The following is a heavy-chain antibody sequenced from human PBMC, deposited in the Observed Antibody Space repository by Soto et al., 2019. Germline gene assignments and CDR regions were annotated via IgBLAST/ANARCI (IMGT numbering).Heavy chain of an antibody. D-gene: IGHD2-2*01. CDR2: IWYDGSNK. CDR1: GFTFSSYG. J-gene: IGHJ6*02. Sequence: PGGSLRLSCAASGFTFSSYGMHWVRQAPGKGLEWVAVIWYDGSNKYYADSVKGRFTISRDNSKNTLYLQMNSLRAEDTAVYYCARGLVPAALDYYGMDVWGQGTTVTVSS. V-gene: IGHV3-33*01. CDR3: ARGLVPAALDYYGMDV.